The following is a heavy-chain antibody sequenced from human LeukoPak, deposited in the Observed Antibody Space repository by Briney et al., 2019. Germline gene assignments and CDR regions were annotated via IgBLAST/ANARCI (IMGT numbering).Heavy chain of an antibody. CDR2: INHSRST. V-gene: IGHV4-34*01. D-gene: IGHD3-22*01. CDR1: GGSFSGYY. Sequence: SETLSLTCAVYGGSFSGYYWSWIRQPPGKGLEWIGEINHSRSTNYNPSLKSRVTISVDTSKNQFSLKLSSVTAADTAVYYCARGRHFFYDNTGYSRDFWGQGSLVTVSS. CDR3: ARGRHFFYDNTGYSRDF. J-gene: IGHJ4*02.